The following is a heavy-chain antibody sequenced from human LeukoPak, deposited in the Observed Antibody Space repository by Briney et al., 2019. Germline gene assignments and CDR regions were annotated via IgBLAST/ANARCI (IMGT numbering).Heavy chain of an antibody. CDR3: ARVNPTAMADY. J-gene: IGHJ4*02. D-gene: IGHD5-18*01. V-gene: IGHV4-59*01. CDR1: GGSISSYY. CDR2: IYYSGST. Sequence: SETLSLTCTVSGGSISSYYWSWIRQPPGKGLEWIGYIYYSGSTNYNPSLKSRVTISVDTSKNQFSLKLSSVTAADTAVYYCARVNPTAMADYWGQGTLVTVSS.